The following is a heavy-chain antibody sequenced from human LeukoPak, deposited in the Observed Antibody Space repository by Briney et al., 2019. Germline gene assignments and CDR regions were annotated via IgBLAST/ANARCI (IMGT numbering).Heavy chain of an antibody. CDR3: ARVQVAVAADGAYYYYGMDV. CDR1: GGSISSYY. V-gene: IGHV4-59*01. CDR2: IYCSGST. D-gene: IGHD6-19*01. J-gene: IGHJ6*02. Sequence: SETLSLTCTVSGGSISSYYWSWIRQPPGKGLEWIGYIYCSGSTNYNPSLKSRVTISVDTSKNQFSLKLSSVTAADTAVYYCARVQVAVAADGAYYYYGMDVWGQGTTVTVSS.